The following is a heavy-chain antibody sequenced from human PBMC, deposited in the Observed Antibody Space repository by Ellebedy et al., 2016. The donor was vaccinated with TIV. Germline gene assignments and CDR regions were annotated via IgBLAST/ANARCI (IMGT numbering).Heavy chain of an antibody. CDR3: ARDRRDILTGYHLDY. CDR1: GGTFSSHA. J-gene: IGHJ4*02. CDR2: IIPIIGMT. Sequence: ASVKVSCKASGGTFSSHAISWVRQAPGHGLEYMGRIIPIIGMTNYAQKFQGRVTVTADTSTNTAYMELRSLRSDDTAVYYCARDRRDILTGYHLDYWGQGSLVTVSS. D-gene: IGHD3-9*01. V-gene: IGHV1-69*04.